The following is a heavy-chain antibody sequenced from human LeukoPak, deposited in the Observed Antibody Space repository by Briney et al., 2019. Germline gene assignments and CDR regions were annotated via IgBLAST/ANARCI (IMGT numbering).Heavy chain of an antibody. D-gene: IGHD5-18*01. Sequence: GGSLRLSCAASGFTFSGSAMHWVRQASGKGLEWVGRIRSKANSYATAYAASVKGRFTISRDDSKNTAYLQMNSPKTEDTAVYYCTSHVDTAMVTDYWGQGTLVTVSS. CDR2: IRSKANSYAT. J-gene: IGHJ4*02. CDR1: GFTFSGSA. V-gene: IGHV3-73*01. CDR3: TSHVDTAMVTDY.